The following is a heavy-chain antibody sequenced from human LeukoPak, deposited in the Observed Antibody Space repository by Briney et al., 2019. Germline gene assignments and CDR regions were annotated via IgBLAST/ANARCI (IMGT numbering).Heavy chain of an antibody. CDR3: ACTIVGATEPSFDY. CDR2: ISSSSNSI. CDR1: GFTFSSYG. D-gene: IGHD1-26*01. Sequence: PGGSLRLSCAASGFTFSSYGMHWVRQAPWKGLEWVSYISSSSNSIYYADSVKGRFTISRENAKNSLYLQMNSLRADDTAVYYCACTIVGATEPSFDYWGQGTLVTVSS. J-gene: IGHJ4*02. V-gene: IGHV3-48*04.